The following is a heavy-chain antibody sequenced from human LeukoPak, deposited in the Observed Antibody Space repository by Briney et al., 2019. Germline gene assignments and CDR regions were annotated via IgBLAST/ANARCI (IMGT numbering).Heavy chain of an antibody. D-gene: IGHD6-6*01. V-gene: IGHV3-23*01. CDR2: ISDSGSST. CDR1: GFTFSSYA. J-gene: IGHJ4*02. CDR3: AKDYPSSLVDY. Sequence: PGGSLRLSCAVSGFTFSSYAMSWVRQAPGKGLEWVSAISDSGSSTYHIDSVKGRFTISRDNSKNTLYLQMNSLRAEDTAVHYCAKDYPSSLVDYWGQGTLVTVSS.